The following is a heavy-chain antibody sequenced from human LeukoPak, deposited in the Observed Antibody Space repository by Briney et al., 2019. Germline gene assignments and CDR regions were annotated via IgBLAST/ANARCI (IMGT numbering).Heavy chain of an antibody. D-gene: IGHD3-22*01. CDR1: GYTFTIYG. J-gene: IGHJ6*03. Sequence: ASVKVSCKASGYTFTIYGISWVRQAPGQGLEWMGWISAYNGNSNYAQKLQGRVTMTTDTSTSTGYMELRSLRSDDTAVYYCARDAGKTPYYYDSSGSYYYYYMDVWGKGTTVTVSS. CDR2: ISAYNGNS. CDR3: ARDAGKTPYYYDSSGSYYYYYMDV. V-gene: IGHV1-18*01.